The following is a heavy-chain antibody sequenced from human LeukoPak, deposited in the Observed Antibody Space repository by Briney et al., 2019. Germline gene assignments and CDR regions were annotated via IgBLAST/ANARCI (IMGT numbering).Heavy chain of an antibody. V-gene: IGHV3-7*01. CDR2: IKQDGSEK. Sequence: PGGSLRLSCAASGFTFSSYWMSWVRQAPGKGLEWVANIKQDGSEKYYVDSVKGRFTISRDNAKNSLYLQMNSLRAEDTAVYYCARETHYDFWSGYYPYGYAFDIWGQGTMVTVSS. J-gene: IGHJ3*02. CDR3: ARETHYDFWSGYYPYGYAFDI. CDR1: GFTFSSYW. D-gene: IGHD3-3*01.